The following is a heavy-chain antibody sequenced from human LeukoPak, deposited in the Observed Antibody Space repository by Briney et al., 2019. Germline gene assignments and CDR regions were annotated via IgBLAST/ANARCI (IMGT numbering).Heavy chain of an antibody. Sequence: ASVTVSCKVSGYTLTELSMHWVRQAPGKGGEGMGGFYPEDGETIYAQKFQGRVTMTEDTSTDTAYMELSSLRSEDTAVYYCATAYRYSYGKFDYWGQGTLVTVSS. J-gene: IGHJ4*02. CDR1: GYTLTELS. V-gene: IGHV1-24*01. CDR2: FYPEDGET. CDR3: ATAYRYSYGKFDY. D-gene: IGHD5-18*01.